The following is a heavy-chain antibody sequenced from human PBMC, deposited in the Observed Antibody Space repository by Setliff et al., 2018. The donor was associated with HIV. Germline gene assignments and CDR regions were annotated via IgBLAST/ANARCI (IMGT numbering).Heavy chain of an antibody. J-gene: IGHJ4*02. CDR1: GGSISSYY. Sequence: SETLSLTCTVSGGSISSYYWSWIRQPPGKGLEWIGYIYYSGSTKYNPSPKSRVTISADTSKNQFSLKLSSVTAADTAVYYCARGPYCSGGSCYSSLDYWGQGTLVTVSS. D-gene: IGHD2-15*01. CDR3: ARGPYCSGGSCYSSLDY. V-gene: IGHV4-59*01. CDR2: IYYSGST.